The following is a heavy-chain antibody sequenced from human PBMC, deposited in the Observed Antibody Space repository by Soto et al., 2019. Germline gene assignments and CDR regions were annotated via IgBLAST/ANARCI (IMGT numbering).Heavy chain of an antibody. V-gene: IGHV3-30*18. CDR2: ISYDGSNK. Sequence: GGSLRLSCAASGFTFSSYGMHWVRQAPGKGLEWVAVISYDGSNKYYADSVKGRFTISRDNSKNTLYLQMNSLRAEDTAVYYCAKDRGVGSSLVHQAEGYYFDYWGQGTLVTVPS. CDR1: GFTFSSYG. D-gene: IGHD6-13*01. J-gene: IGHJ4*02. CDR3: AKDRGVGSSLVHQAEGYYFDY.